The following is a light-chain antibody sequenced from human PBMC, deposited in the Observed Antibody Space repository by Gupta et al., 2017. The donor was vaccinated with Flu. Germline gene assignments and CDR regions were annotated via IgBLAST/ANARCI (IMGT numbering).Light chain of an antibody. CDR3: QQSDSSPPYT. J-gene: IGKJ2*01. CDR2: AAS. Sequence: SSLSSSVGDRVTITCRASQSISSYLDWYQQKPGQAPKLLIYAASSLQSGVPSRFSGSGSGTDFTLTISSLQPEDFAAYYCQQSDSSPPYTFGQGTKLEIK. V-gene: IGKV1-39*01. CDR1: QSISSY.